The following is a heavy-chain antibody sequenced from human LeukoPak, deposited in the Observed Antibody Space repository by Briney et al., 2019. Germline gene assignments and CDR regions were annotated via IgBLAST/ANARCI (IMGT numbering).Heavy chain of an antibody. Sequence: SETLSLTCTVSGDSVSGYYWSWIRQPPGKGLEWIGYIYYSGSTNYNPSLKSRVTMSVDTSKNQFSLKLSSVTAADTAVYYCASTLLPGIAAAGTDYWGQGTLVTVSS. D-gene: IGHD6-13*01. CDR2: IYYSGST. CDR1: GDSVSGYY. CDR3: ASTLLPGIAAAGTDY. V-gene: IGHV4-59*02. J-gene: IGHJ4*02.